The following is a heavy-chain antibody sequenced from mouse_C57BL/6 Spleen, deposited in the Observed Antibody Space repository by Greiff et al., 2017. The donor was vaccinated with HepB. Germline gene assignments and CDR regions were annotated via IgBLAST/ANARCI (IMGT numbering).Heavy chain of an antibody. CDR1: GYTFTSYW. CDR3: ARRDGTGYYFDY. J-gene: IGHJ2*01. V-gene: IGHV1-59*01. Sequence: QVQLQQPGAELVRPGTSVKLSCKASGYTFTSYWMHWVKQRPGQGLEWIGVIDPSDSYTNYNQKFKGKATLTVDTSSSTAYMQLSSLTSEDSAVYYCARRDGTGYYFDYRGQGTTLTVAS. CDR2: IDPSDSYT. D-gene: IGHD4-1*01.